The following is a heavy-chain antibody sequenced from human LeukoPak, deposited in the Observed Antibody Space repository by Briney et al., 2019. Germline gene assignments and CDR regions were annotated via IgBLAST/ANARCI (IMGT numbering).Heavy chain of an antibody. CDR1: GGSISSGGYY. CDR3: ARGGSSWSPYYFDY. J-gene: IGHJ4*02. V-gene: IGHV4-31*03. CDR2: IYYSGST. D-gene: IGHD6-13*01. Sequence: PSETLSLTCTVSGGSISSGGYYWNWIRQHPGKGLEWIGYIYYSGSTYYNPSLKSRVTISVDTSKNQFSLKLSSVTAADTAVYYCARGGSSWSPYYFDYWGQGTLVTVSS.